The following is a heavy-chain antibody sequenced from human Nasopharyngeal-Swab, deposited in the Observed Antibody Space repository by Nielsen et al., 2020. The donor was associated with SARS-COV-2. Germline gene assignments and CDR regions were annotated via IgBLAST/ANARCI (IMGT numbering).Heavy chain of an antibody. J-gene: IGHJ3*02. CDR3: TRDVRGGYNPNDAFDI. V-gene: IGHV3-23*01. CDR2: ISGSGGST. Sequence: GESLKISCAASGFTFSNYALTWVRQAPGKGLEWVSAISGSGGSTYYADSVQGRFVISRDNSKNTLSLQMNSLKAEDTAVYYCTRDVRGGYNPNDAFDIWGQGTMVTVSS. D-gene: IGHD5-24*01. CDR1: GFTFSNYA.